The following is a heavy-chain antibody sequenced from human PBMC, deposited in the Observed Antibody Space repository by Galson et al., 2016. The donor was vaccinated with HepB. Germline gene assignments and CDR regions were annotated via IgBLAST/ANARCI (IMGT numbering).Heavy chain of an antibody. V-gene: IGHV6-1*01. CDR2: TYYRSDWYK. CDR3: AREKYDFWNGKRLFYY. CDR1: GDSVSSNSAA. D-gene: IGHD3-3*01. Sequence: CAISGDSVSSNSAAWNWIRQSPSRGLEWLGRTYYRSDWYKNYEIYVKSRITINPDTSKNQFSLQLTSVTPEDTAVYYCAREKYDFWNGKRLFYYWGQGTLVIVSS. J-gene: IGHJ4*02.